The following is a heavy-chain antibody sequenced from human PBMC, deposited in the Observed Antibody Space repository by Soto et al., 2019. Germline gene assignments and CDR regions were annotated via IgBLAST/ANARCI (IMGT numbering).Heavy chain of an antibody. CDR1: GFTFSSFS. Sequence: EVQLLESGGGLVQPGGSLRLSCAASGFTFSSFSMNWVRQAPGKGLEWVASVGGGGDHTFYADSVKARFPISRDDSQNTLFLQMNSLRAEDTAVYFCAKRDSGSGRSPPLIGFWGQGTLVTVSS. D-gene: IGHD3-10*01. J-gene: IGHJ4*02. CDR2: VGGGGDHT. V-gene: IGHV3-23*01. CDR3: AKRDSGSGRSPPLIGF.